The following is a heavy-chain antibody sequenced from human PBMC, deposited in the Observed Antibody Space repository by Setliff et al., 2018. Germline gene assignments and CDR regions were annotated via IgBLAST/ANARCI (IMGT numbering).Heavy chain of an antibody. D-gene: IGHD3-9*01. J-gene: IGHJ6*03. CDR2: INPSGGST. CDR1: GYTFTGYY. V-gene: IGHV1-46*01. Sequence: GASVKVSCKASGYTFTGYYMHWARQAPGQGLEWMGIINPSGGSTSYAQKFQGRVSITADRTTYTAYLELTSLTLEDTAVYYCATSPKKVTGSDYYNYYMDVWGKGTTVTVSS. CDR3: ATSPKKVTGSDYYNYYMDV.